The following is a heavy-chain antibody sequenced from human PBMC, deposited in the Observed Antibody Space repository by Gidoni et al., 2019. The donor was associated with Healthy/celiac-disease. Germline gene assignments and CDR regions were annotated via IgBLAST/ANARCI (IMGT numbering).Heavy chain of an antibody. CDR2: ISSSGSTI. CDR1: GFTFSSYD. CDR3: ARDRKFVVVPAAMGSYYYYGMDV. Sequence: EVQLVESGGGLVQPGGSLRLSWAASGFTFSSYDMNWVRQAPGKGLEWVSYISSSGSTIYYADSVKGRFTISRDNAKNSLYLQMNSLRAEDTAVYYCARDRKFVVVPAAMGSYYYYGMDVWGQGTTVTVSS. V-gene: IGHV3-48*03. J-gene: IGHJ6*02. D-gene: IGHD2-2*01.